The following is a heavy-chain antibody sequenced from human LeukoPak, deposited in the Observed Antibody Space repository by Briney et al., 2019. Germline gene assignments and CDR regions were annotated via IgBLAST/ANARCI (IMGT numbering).Heavy chain of an antibody. CDR2: IKSKTDGGTT. V-gene: IGHV3-15*01. D-gene: IGHD5-18*01. CDR1: GFTFSNAW. CDR3: TTGGYSYGRYFDY. J-gene: IGHJ4*02. Sequence: GGSLRLSCAASGFTFSNAWMSWVRQAPWKGLEWVGRIKSKTDGGTTDYAAPVKGRFTISRDDSKNTLYLQMNSLKTKDTAVYYCTTGGYSYGRYFDYWGQGTLVTVSS.